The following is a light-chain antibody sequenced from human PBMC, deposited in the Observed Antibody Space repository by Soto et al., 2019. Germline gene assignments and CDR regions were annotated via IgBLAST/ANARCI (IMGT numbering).Light chain of an antibody. CDR3: SSYTSSNTYV. V-gene: IGLV2-14*01. CDR2: EVS. Sequence: QSALTQPASVSGSPGQSITISCTGTSSDVGGYNYVSWYQQHPGKAPKFIIYEVSNRPSGVSNRFSGSKSDNTASLTISGLQAEDEADYYCSSYTSSNTYVFGTGTKLTVL. J-gene: IGLJ1*01. CDR1: SSDVGGYNY.